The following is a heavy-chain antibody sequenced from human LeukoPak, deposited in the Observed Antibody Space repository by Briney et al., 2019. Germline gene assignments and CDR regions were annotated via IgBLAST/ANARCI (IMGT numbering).Heavy chain of an antibody. CDR2: FYSGGGT. CDR1: GFTVSSNY. Sequence: GGSLRLSCAASGFTVSSNYMSWVRQAPGKGLEWVSVFYSGGGTYYADSVKGRFTISRDNSKNTLYLQMNSLRAEDTAVYYCARAPREYSSGLAAFDIWGQGTMVTVSS. J-gene: IGHJ3*02. V-gene: IGHV3-53*01. D-gene: IGHD6-19*01. CDR3: ARAPREYSSGLAAFDI.